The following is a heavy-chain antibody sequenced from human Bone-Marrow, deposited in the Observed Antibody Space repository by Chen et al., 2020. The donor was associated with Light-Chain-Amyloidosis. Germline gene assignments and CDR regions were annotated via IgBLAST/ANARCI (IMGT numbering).Heavy chain of an antibody. CDR3: ARRRDGYNFDY. CDR1: GYTFPNYW. J-gene: IGHJ4*02. Sequence: GEKPGESLKISCKGSGYTFPNYWIGWVRQMPGKGLEWMGVIYPEDSDARYSPSFEGQVTISADKSITTAYLQWRSLKASDTAMYYCARRRDGYNFDYWGQGTLVTVSS. CDR2: IYPEDSDA. V-gene: IGHV5-51*01. D-gene: IGHD5-12*01.